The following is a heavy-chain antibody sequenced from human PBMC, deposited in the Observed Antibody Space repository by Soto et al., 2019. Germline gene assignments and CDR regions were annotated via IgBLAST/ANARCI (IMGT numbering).Heavy chain of an antibody. CDR2: IYRSGST. CDR1: DYSISTGYY. CDR3: ARLWGCSGGHCLYYFDY. Sequence: SETLSLTCAVPDYSISTGYYWGWIRQPPGKGLEWIGSIYRSGSTFYNPSLKSRVTISVDTSKNQFSLKLTSVTAADTAVYFCARLWGCSGGHCLYYFDYWGQGTLVTVSS. J-gene: IGHJ4*02. V-gene: IGHV4-38-2*01. D-gene: IGHD2-15*01.